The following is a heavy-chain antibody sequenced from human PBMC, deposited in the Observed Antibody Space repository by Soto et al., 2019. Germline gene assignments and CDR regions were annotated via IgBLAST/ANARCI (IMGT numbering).Heavy chain of an antibody. CDR3: AKDRLSGSYHRYFDY. Sequence: ESGGGLVQPGGSLRLSCAASGFTFSTYAMSWVRQAPGKGLEWVTGISGRDESTYYADSVKGRFTISRDNSKNTLYLQMSSLRAEDTAVYYCAKDRLSGSYHRYFDYWGQGTLVTVSS. V-gene: IGHV3-23*01. D-gene: IGHD1-26*01. CDR2: ISGRDEST. CDR1: GFTFSTYA. J-gene: IGHJ4*02.